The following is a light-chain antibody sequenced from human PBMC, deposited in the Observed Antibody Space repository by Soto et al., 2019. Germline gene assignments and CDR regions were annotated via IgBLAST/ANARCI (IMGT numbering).Light chain of an antibody. J-gene: IGLJ1*01. CDR1: SSDVGAYNY. V-gene: IGLV2-11*01. Sequence: QSVLTQPRSVSGSPGQSVTISCTRTSSDVGAYNYVSWYQQHPGKAPKLMIYDVRKRPSGVPDRFSGSKSGHTASLTSSGLQAEDEADYYCCSYAGSSSYVFGNGTKVTVL. CDR2: DVR. CDR3: CSYAGSSSYV.